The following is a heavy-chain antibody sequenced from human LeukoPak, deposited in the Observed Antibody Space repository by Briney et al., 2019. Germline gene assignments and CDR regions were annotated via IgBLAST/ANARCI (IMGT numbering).Heavy chain of an antibody. J-gene: IGHJ4*02. Sequence: GGSLRLSCAASGFTFSSYGMSWVRQAPGKGLEWVSAISGSGGSTYYADSVKGRLTISRDNSKNTLYLQMNSLRAEGTAVYYCARYTDSSGYYHFDYWGQGTLVTVSS. CDR1: GFTFSSYG. V-gene: IGHV3-23*01. CDR3: ARYTDSSGYYHFDY. CDR2: ISGSGGST. D-gene: IGHD3-22*01.